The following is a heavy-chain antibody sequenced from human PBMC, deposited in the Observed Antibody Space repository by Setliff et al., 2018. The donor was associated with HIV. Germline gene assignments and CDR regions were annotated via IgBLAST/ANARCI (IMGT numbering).Heavy chain of an antibody. CDR1: GFSLNTNLMR. CDR2: IDWEDDK. CDR3: AHRPYNSPNWFDP. D-gene: IGHD1-20*01. V-gene: IGHV2-70*12. Sequence: SGPTLVNPTQTLTLTCSFSGFSLNTNLMRVTWIRQPPGKALEWLARIDWEDDKYYSTSLKTRLTISKDTSKNHVVLTMTNVDPDDTGTYYCAHRPYNSPNWFDPWGQGTLVTVSS. J-gene: IGHJ5*02.